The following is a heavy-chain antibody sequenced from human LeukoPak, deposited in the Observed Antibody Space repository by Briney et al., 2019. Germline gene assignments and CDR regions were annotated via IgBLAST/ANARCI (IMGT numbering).Heavy chain of an antibody. CDR2: INHSGST. V-gene: IGHV4-34*01. CDR3: ARTGSSGYSYSYYMDV. J-gene: IGHJ6*03. Sequence: PSETLSLTCAVYGGSFSGYYWSWIRQPPGKGLEWIGEINHSGSTNYNPSLKSRVTISVDTSKNQFSLKLSSVTAADTAVYYCARTGSSGYSYSYYMDVWGKGTTVTISS. CDR1: GGSFSGYY. D-gene: IGHD3-22*01.